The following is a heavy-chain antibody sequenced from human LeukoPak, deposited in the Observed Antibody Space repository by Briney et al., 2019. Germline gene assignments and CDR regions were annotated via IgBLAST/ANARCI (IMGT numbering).Heavy chain of an antibody. J-gene: IGHJ4*02. D-gene: IGHD2-15*01. V-gene: IGHV3-21*01. CDR1: GFTFSSYS. Sequence: GGSLRLSCPASGFTFSSYSMGWVRQAPGKGLDGVSSVGSSRSYIYYADSVRGRFTISRDNAKNSLYLQMNGLRAEDTAVYYCARGWSSYYFDYWGQGTLVTVSS. CDR3: ARGWSSYYFDY. CDR2: VGSSRSYI.